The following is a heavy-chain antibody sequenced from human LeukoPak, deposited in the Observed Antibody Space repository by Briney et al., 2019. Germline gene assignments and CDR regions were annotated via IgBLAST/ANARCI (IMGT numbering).Heavy chain of an antibody. J-gene: IGHJ2*01. CDR2: INPNSGGT. CDR3: AKVARVGATYFDL. V-gene: IGHV1-2*04. CDR1: GYTFTGYY. D-gene: IGHD1-26*01. Sequence: ASVKVSCKASGYTFTGYYMHWVRQAPGQGLEWMGWINPNSGGTNYAQKFQGWVTMTRDTSISTAYMELSRLRSDDTAVYYCAKVARVGATYFDLWGRGTLVTVSS.